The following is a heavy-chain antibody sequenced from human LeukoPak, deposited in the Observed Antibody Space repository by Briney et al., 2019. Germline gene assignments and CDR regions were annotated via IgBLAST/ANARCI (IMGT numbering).Heavy chain of an antibody. J-gene: IGHJ4*02. CDR2: ISGSGGST. D-gene: IGHD2-21*02. Sequence: GGSLRLSCAASGFTFSSYAMSWVRQAPGKGLEWVSAISGSGGSTYYADSVKGRFTISRDNSKNTLYLQMNSLRAEDTAVYYWEKGLAVTGTDFDYWGQGTLVTVSS. CDR3: EKGLAVTGTDFDY. V-gene: IGHV3-23*01. CDR1: GFTFSSYA.